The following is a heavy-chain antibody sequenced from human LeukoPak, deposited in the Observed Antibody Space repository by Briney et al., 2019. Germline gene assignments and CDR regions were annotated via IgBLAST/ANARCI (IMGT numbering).Heavy chain of an antibody. V-gene: IGHV3-7*01. CDR2: TKPDGTAE. CDR3: ARDGGLHTNFDY. D-gene: IGHD2-15*01. J-gene: IGHJ4*02. CDR1: GFTFRNYW. Sequence: GGSLRLSCAASGFTFRNYWMGWVRQAPGKGLEWVANTKPDGTAEYYADSVRGRFTTSRDNANNLYLQMNSLRGEGTAVYYCARDGGLHTNFDYWGQGTLVTVSS.